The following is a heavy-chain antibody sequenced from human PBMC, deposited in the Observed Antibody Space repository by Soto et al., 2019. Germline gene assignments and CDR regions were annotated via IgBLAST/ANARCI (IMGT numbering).Heavy chain of an antibody. J-gene: IGHJ4*02. D-gene: IGHD6-13*01. V-gene: IGHV1-46*01. Sequence: ASVKVSCKASGYTFTSYYMHWVRQAPGQGLEWMGIINPSGGSTSYAQKFQGRVTMTRDTSTSTVYMELSSLRSEDTAVYYCAREYSSSWYGITYYFDYWGQGTRVTVSS. CDR1: GYTFTSYY. CDR2: INPSGGST. CDR3: AREYSSSWYGITYYFDY.